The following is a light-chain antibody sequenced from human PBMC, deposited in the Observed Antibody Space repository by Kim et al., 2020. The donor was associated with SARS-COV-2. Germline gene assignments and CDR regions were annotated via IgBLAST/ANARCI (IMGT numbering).Light chain of an antibody. J-gene: IGLJ3*02. V-gene: IGLV2-14*03. CDR2: DVS. CDR3: SSYTSSSTWV. Sequence: GHATTISCTGTSSDVGGYNYVSWYQQHPGKAPKFMIYDVSNRPSGVSNRFSASKSGNTASLTISGLQAEDEADYYCSSYTSSSTWVFGGGTQLTVL. CDR1: SSDVGGYNY.